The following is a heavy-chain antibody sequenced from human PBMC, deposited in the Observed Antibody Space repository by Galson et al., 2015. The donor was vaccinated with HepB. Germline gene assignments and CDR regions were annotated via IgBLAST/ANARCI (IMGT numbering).Heavy chain of an antibody. D-gene: IGHD2-21*02. J-gene: IGHJ5*02. CDR1: GFSFSDYY. Sequence: SLRLSCAASGFSFSDYYMNWVRQAPGKGLEWIGRSKNKADKYTTEYAASVKGRFTISRDDSENSMYLQMNSLKTEDTAVYYCAARGGDYPLGQGTLVTVSS. V-gene: IGHV3-72*01. CDR2: SKNKADKYTT. CDR3: AARGGDYP.